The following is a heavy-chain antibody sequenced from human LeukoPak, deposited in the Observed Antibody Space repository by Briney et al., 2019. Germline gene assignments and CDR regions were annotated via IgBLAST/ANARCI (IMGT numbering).Heavy chain of an antibody. CDR1: GFTFSSYS. CDR3: ARGSIAVAGTYVY. J-gene: IGHJ4*02. D-gene: IGHD6-19*01. CDR2: ISSSSSYI. Sequence: GGSLRLSCAASGFTFSSYSMNWVPQAPGKGLEWVSSISSSSSYIYYADSVKGRFTISRDNAKNSLYLQMNSLRAEDTAVYYCARGSIAVAGTYVYWGQGTLVTVSS. V-gene: IGHV3-21*01.